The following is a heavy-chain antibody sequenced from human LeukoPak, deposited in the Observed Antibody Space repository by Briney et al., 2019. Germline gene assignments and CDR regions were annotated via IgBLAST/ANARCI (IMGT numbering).Heavy chain of an antibody. CDR1: GGSFSGYY. V-gene: IGHV4-34*01. CDR3: AREEVLRYVLW. Sequence: SETLSLTCAVYGGSFSGYYWSWIRQPPGKGLEWIGEINHSGSTNYNPSLKSRVTISVDTSKNQFSLKLSSVTAADTAVYYCAREEVLRYVLWWGQGTLVTVSS. J-gene: IGHJ4*02. D-gene: IGHD3-9*01. CDR2: INHSGST.